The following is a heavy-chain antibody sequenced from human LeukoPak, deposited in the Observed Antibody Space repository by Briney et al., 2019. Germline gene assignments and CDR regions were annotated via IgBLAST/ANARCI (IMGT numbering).Heavy chain of an antibody. CDR3: ASATGDAFDI. Sequence: SETLSLTCTVSGGSISRDYWSWIRQPPGKGLEWIGYIYYTGSTNYNPSLKSRVTISVDTSKNQFSLNLSSVTAADTAVYYCASATGDAFDIWGQGTMVTVSS. CDR2: IYYTGST. CDR1: GGSISRDY. J-gene: IGHJ3*02. V-gene: IGHV4-59*08. D-gene: IGHD1-1*01.